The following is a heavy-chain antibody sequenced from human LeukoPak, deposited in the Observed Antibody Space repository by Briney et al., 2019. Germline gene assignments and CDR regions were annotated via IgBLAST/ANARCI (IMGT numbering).Heavy chain of an antibody. V-gene: IGHV4-34*01. D-gene: IGHD1-26*01. J-gene: IGHJ3*02. CDR1: GGSFSGYY. Sequence: SETLSLTCAVYGGSFSGYYWSWIRQPPGKGLEWIGEINHSGSTNYNPSLKSRVTISVDTSKNQYSLELSSVTAADTAVYYCARDLGVGADDAFDIWGQGTMVTVSS. CDR2: INHSGST. CDR3: ARDLGVGADDAFDI.